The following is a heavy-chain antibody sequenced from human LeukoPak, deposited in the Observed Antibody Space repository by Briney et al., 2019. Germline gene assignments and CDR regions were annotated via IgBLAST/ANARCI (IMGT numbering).Heavy chain of an antibody. D-gene: IGHD4-17*01. J-gene: IGHJ4*02. CDR1: GYTLTELS. CDR2: FDPEDGET. CDR3: ATDRAKGPNYGDYQAPLGY. V-gene: IGHV1-24*01. Sequence: GASVKVSCKVSGYTLTELSMHWVRQAPGKGLEWMGGFDPEDGETIYAQKFQGRVTMTEDTSTDTAYMELSSLRSEDTAVYYCATDRAKGPNYGDYQAPLGYWGQGTLVTVSS.